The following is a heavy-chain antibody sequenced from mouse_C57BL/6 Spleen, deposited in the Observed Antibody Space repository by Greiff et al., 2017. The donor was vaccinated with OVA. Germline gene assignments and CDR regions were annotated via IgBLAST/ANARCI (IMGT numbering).Heavy chain of an antibody. Sequence: LVESEGGLVQPGSSMKLSCTASGFTFSDYYMAWVRQVPEKGLEWVANINYDGSSTYYLDSLKSRFIISRDNAKNILYLQMSSLKSEDTATYYGERVPHYNGSGNGNFNVWGTGTTLT. CDR1: GFTFSDYY. D-gene: IGHD1-1*01. CDR3: ERVPHYNGSGNGNFNV. V-gene: IGHV5-16*01. CDR2: INYDGSST. J-gene: IGHJ1*03.